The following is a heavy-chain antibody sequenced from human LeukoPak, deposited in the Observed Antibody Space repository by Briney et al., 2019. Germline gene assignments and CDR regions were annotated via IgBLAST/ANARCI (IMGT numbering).Heavy chain of an antibody. CDR2: IYYSGST. Sequence: SETLSLTCTVSGGSISSYYWSWIRQPPGKGLEWIGYIYYSGSTNYNPSLKSRVTISVDTSKNQFSLKLSSVTAADTAVYYCARTRRAITMVRGVTEYYYYYYMDVWGKGTTVTISS. CDR3: ARTRRAITMVRGVTEYYYYYYMDV. CDR1: GGSISSYY. J-gene: IGHJ6*03. V-gene: IGHV4-59*01. D-gene: IGHD3-10*01.